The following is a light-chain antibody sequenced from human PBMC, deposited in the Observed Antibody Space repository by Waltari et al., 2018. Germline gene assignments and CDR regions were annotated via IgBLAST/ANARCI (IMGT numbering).Light chain of an antibody. CDR2: DVN. Sequence: QSALTQTATVSASPGQSCTISCSGTSSDIGDSNLFSWYRQHPGKAPTLIIYDVNTRPSGVSNRFSGSKSGNTAFLTISGLQTADEADYYCCSYAGSAVSVFGGGTKVTVL. CDR1: SSDIGDSNL. CDR3: CSYAGSAVSV. J-gene: IGLJ3*02. V-gene: IGLV2-23*02.